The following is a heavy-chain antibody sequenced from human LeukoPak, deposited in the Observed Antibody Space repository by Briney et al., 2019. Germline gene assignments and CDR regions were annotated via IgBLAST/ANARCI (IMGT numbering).Heavy chain of an antibody. D-gene: IGHD1-1*01. V-gene: IGHV4-59*01. J-gene: IGHJ3*02. Sequence: SETLSLTCTVSGGSISSYYWIWIRQPPGKGVEWIGYIYYSGSTNYNPSLKSRVTISVDTSKNQFSLKLSSATAADTAVYYCARVTTRFHAFDIWGQGTMVTVSS. CDR1: GGSISSYY. CDR2: IYYSGST. CDR3: ARVTTRFHAFDI.